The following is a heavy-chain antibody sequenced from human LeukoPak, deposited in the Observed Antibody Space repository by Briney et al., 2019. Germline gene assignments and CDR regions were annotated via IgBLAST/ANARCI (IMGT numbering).Heavy chain of an antibody. V-gene: IGHV4-34*01. Sequence: SETLSLTCAVYGGSFSGYYWSWIRQPPGKGLEWIGEINHSGSTNYNPSLKSRVTISVDTSKNQFSLKLSSVTAADTAVYYCARTPGPAVAGGAFDVWGQGTMVTVSS. D-gene: IGHD4-23*01. CDR3: ARTPGPAVAGGAFDV. J-gene: IGHJ3*01. CDR2: INHSGST. CDR1: GGSFSGYY.